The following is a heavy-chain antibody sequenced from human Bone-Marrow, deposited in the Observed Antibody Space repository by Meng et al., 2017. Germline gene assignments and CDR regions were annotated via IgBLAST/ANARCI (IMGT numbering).Heavy chain of an antibody. V-gene: IGHV4-39*07. D-gene: IGHD6-19*01. Sequence: QSQLQESGPGLVKPSETLSLTCTVSGGSISRSSYYWGWIRQPPGKGLEWIGSIYYSGSTYYNPSLKSRVTISVDTSKNQFSLKLSSVTAADTAVYYCARVRIDSSGWYSIQHWGQGTLVTVSS. CDR2: IYYSGST. CDR1: GGSISRSSYY. J-gene: IGHJ1*01. CDR3: ARVRIDSSGWYSIQH.